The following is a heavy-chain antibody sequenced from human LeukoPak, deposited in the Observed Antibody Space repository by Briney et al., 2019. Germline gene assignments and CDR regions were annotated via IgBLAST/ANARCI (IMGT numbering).Heavy chain of an antibody. Sequence: PGGSLRLSCVASGFTFTSYGMTWVRQAPGKGLHWVSNINHDGTDKNYADSVKGRFTISRDNSKNTLYLQMDSLRAEDTAVYYFTKVGVRNSRFHHSFAWGQRTLVTVSS. D-gene: IGHD1/OR15-1a*01. CDR3: TKVGVRNSRFHHSFA. CDR1: GFTFTSYG. CDR2: INHDGTDK. J-gene: IGHJ5*02. V-gene: IGHV3-7*04.